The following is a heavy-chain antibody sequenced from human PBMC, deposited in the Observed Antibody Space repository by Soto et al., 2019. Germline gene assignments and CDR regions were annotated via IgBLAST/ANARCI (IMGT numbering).Heavy chain of an antibody. J-gene: IGHJ4*02. D-gene: IGHD2-2*01. CDR1: GYTFGIYG. CDR3: ARESVCSGTSCPCDY. Sequence: QVQLVQSGAEVKKPGASVKVSCQASGYTFGIYGLTWVRQAPGQGPEWMGWISPSSGRTKYAQKFQGRVTMTTQTSTNTAHMELRSLTSDDTAVYYCARESVCSGTSCPCDYWGQGTLVTVSS. V-gene: IGHV1-18*01. CDR2: ISPSSGRT.